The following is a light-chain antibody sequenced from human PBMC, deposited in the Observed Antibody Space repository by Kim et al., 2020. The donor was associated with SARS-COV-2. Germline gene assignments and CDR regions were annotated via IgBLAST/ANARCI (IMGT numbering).Light chain of an antibody. CDR3: QQSGNSPRT. Sequence: DIVLTQSPGTLSLSPGERATLSCRASQSVRSNFLAWYQQKPGQAPRLLIYGASSRATGIPDRFSGSGSGTDFTLTISRLEPEDFALYYCQQSGNSPRTFGQGTKVDIK. V-gene: IGKV3-20*01. CDR2: GAS. CDR1: QSVRSNF. J-gene: IGKJ1*01.